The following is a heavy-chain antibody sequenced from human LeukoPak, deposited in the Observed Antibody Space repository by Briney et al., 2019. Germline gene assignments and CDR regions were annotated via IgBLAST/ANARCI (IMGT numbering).Heavy chain of an antibody. CDR1: GGSISSSSYY. CDR3: ARPSSGHYYRYFQH. J-gene: IGHJ1*01. V-gene: IGHV4-39*01. Sequence: SETLSLTCTVSGGSISSSSYYWGWIRQPPGKGLEWIGSIYYSGSTYYNPSLKSRVTISVDTSKNQFSLKLSSVTAADTAVYYCARPSSGHYYRYFQHWGQGTLVTVSS. D-gene: IGHD3-22*01. CDR2: IYYSGST.